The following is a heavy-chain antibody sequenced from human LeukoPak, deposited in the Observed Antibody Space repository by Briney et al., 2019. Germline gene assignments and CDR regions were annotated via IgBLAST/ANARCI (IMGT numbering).Heavy chain of an antibody. CDR2: ISGSGGST. J-gene: IGHJ4*02. CDR3: AKGYCSSTSCKESFFDY. D-gene: IGHD2-2*01. CDR1: GFTFSSYA. Sequence: PGGSLRLSCAASGFTFSSYAMNWVRQAPGKGLEWVSAISGSGGSTYYFVKGRFTISRDNSKNTLYLQMNSLRAEDTAVYYCAKGYCSSTSCKESFFDYGGQGTLVTVYS. V-gene: IGHV3-23*01.